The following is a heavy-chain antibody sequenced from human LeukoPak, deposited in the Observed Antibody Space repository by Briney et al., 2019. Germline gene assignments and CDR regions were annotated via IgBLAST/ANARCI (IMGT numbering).Heavy chain of an antibody. CDR3: VKTKREKRDYVSENYHRPSFDY. Sequence: PSETLSLTCAVSGGSISTNNWWTWVRQPPGKGLEWIGEIHHSGSTDYNPSLKSRVTISPDKSKNQFSLTLTSVTAEDTALYYCVKTKREKRDYVSENYHRPSFDYWGQGTLVTVSS. V-gene: IGHV4-4*02. J-gene: IGHJ4*02. CDR1: GGSISTNNW. D-gene: IGHD3-10*01. CDR2: IHHSGST.